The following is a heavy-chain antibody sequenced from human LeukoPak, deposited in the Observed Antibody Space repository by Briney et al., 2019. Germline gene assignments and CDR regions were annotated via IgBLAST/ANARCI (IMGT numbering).Heavy chain of an antibody. CDR2: IYTSGST. D-gene: IGHD4-17*01. V-gene: IGHV4-61*02. Sequence: SETLSLTCTVSGGSISSGSYYWSWIRQPAGKGLEWIGRIYTSGSTHYNPSLKSRVTISVDTSKNQFSLKLSSVTAADTAVYYCARERTTVTTGWFDPWGQGTLVTVSS. J-gene: IGHJ5*02. CDR1: GGSISSGSYY. CDR3: ARERTTVTTGWFDP.